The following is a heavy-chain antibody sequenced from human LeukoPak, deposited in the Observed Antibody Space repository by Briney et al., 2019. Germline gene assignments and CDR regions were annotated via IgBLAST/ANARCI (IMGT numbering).Heavy chain of an antibody. D-gene: IGHD2-21*01. CDR1: GGSISSGDSY. CDR3: ARDDCGGDCYYYYYMDV. Sequence: SETLSLTCTVSGGSISSGDSYWSWIRQPPGKGLEWIGYISYRGKTYYNPSLKSRLTISVDTSNNQFSLKLSSVTAADTAVYYCARDDCGGDCYYYYYMDVWGKGTTVTVSS. CDR2: ISYRGKT. V-gene: IGHV4-30-4*08. J-gene: IGHJ6*03.